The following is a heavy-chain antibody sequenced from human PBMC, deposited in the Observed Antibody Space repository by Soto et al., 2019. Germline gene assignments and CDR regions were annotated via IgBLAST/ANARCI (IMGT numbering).Heavy chain of an antibody. Sequence: GESLKISCKGSGYSFTSYWIGWVRQMPGKGLEWMGIIYPGDSDTRYSPSFQGQVTISADKSISTAYLQWSSLKASDTAMYYCARSGTLQRYFAWLSYDNNWFDPWGQGTLVTVSS. J-gene: IGHJ5*02. CDR3: ARSGTLQRYFAWLSYDNNWFDP. V-gene: IGHV5-51*01. CDR2: IYPGDSDT. CDR1: GYSFTSYW. D-gene: IGHD3-9*01.